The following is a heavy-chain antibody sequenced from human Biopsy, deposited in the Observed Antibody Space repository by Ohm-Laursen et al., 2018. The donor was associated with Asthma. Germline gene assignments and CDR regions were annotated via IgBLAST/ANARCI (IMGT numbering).Heavy chain of an antibody. CDR2: VTYDGISQ. Sequence: SLRLSCSASGFTFSNYGMHWVRQVAGKGLDWVTVVTYDGISQYYAESVKGRFTISRDNSRNTLNLQMNSVRPDDTAVYFCARERAGVLGSYNGMDVWGPGTTVSVSS. CDR3: ARERAGVLGSYNGMDV. J-gene: IGHJ6*02. D-gene: IGHD2-8*01. V-gene: IGHV3-30*03. CDR1: GFTFSNYG.